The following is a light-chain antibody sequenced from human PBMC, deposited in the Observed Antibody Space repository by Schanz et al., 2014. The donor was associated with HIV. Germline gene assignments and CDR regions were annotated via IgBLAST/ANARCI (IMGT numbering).Light chain of an antibody. V-gene: IGKV1-17*01. CDR1: QGIGND. CDR2: AAS. CDR3: LQHNAYPLT. Sequence: DIQMTQSPSSLSASVGDRVTITCRASQGIGNDLGWYQQRPVKAPKRLIYAASTLQSGVPSRFVGGGSGTEFTLTISGLQPEDFATYYCLQHNAYPLTFGQGTRLDI. J-gene: IGKJ5*01.